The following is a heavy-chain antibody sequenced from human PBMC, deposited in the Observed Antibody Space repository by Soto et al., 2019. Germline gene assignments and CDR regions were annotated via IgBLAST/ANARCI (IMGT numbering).Heavy chain of an antibody. CDR3: VRPTSSGWYGWLDP. CDR1: GYSFTSYW. J-gene: IGHJ5*02. D-gene: IGHD6-19*01. Sequence: EVQLLQSGAEVKKPGESLRISCKTSGYSFTSYWIMWVRQVPGKGLEWMGRIDPTDSYTNYSPSFQGHVTFSVAKSISTAYLRWSSLQASDTAMYYCVRPTSSGWYGWLDPWGQGTLVTVSS. V-gene: IGHV5-10-1*03. CDR2: IDPTDSYT.